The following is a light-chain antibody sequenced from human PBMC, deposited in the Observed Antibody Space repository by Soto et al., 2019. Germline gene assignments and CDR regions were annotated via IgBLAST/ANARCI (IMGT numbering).Light chain of an antibody. CDR3: QHYNNWPLT. V-gene: IGKV3-15*01. CDR2: GAS. CDR1: QSVSSK. J-gene: IGKJ4*01. Sequence: EIVMTQSPATLSVSPGERATLSYRASQSVSSKLAWYQQKFGQAPRLLIYGASTRATGIPARFSGSGSGTEFTLTISSLQSEDFAVYFCQHYNNWPLTFGGGTKVDIK.